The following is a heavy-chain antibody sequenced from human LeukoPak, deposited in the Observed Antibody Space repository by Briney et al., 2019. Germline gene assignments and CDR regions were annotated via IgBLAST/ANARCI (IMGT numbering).Heavy chain of an antibody. CDR3: ASLVYAHYYYGMDV. Sequence: ASVKVSCKASGGTFSSYAISWVRQAPGQRLEWMGWINAGNGNTKYSQKFQGRVTITRDTSASTAYMELSSLRSEDTAVYYCASLVYAHYYYGMDVWGQGTTVTVSS. V-gene: IGHV1-3*01. CDR1: GGTFSSYA. CDR2: INAGNGNT. D-gene: IGHD2-2*01. J-gene: IGHJ6*02.